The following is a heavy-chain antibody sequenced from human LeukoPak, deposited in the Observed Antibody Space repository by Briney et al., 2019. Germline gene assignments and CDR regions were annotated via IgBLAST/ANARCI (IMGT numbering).Heavy chain of an antibody. V-gene: IGHV4-38-2*01. Sequence: SETLSLTCDVSGYSITSGYFWGWIRQPPGKGLEWIGSIYHVGNTFYNPSLKSRVTISLDTSKNHFSLELASVTAADTAVYYCARLITGTTTAFDIWGQGTVVTVSS. CDR3: ARLITGTTTAFDI. D-gene: IGHD1-7*01. CDR1: GYSITSGYF. J-gene: IGHJ3*02. CDR2: IYHVGNT.